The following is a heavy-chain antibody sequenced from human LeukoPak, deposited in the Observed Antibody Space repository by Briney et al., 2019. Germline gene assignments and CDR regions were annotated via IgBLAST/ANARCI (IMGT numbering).Heavy chain of an antibody. J-gene: IGHJ5*02. V-gene: IGHV4-39*07. CDR2: IYYSGST. CDR3: ARLTGYSSESWFDP. CDR1: GGSISSSSYY. D-gene: IGHD3-9*01. Sequence: SETLSLTCTVSGGSISSSSYYWGWIRQPPGKGLEWIGNIYYSGSTNYNPSLKSRVTISVHTSKNQFSLKLSSVTAADTAVYYCARLTGYSSESWFDPWGQGTLVTVSS.